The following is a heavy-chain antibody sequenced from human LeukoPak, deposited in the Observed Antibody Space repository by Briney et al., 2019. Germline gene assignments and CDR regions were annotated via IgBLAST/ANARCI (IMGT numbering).Heavy chain of an antibody. CDR1: GFTFDDYG. Sequence: GGSLTLSCAASGFTFDDYGMSWVRQAPGKGLEWVSGINWNGGSTGYADSVKGRFTISRDNAKNSLYLEMNSLRAEDTALYYCARGTLKAAATDFDYWGQGTLVTVSS. CDR3: ARGTLKAAATDFDY. J-gene: IGHJ4*02. CDR2: INWNGGST. D-gene: IGHD6-13*01. V-gene: IGHV3-20*04.